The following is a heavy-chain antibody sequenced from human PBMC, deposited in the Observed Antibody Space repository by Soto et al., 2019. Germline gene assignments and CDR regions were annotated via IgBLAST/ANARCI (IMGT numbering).Heavy chain of an antibody. CDR1: GFTFSDYA. Sequence: QVQLVESGGGVVQPGKSLKLSCAASGFTFSDYAMNWVRQAPGKGLEWVAVISFGDGNNKYYADSVKGRFAISRDNSKDMLYLQINSLRTYDTAIYYCARDDFDIGGQGTMVTVSS. J-gene: IGHJ3*02. CDR2: ISFGDGNNK. CDR3: ARDDFDI. V-gene: IGHV3-30*09.